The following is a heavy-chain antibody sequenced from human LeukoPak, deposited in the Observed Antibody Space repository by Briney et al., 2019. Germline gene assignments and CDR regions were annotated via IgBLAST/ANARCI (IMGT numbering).Heavy chain of an antibody. D-gene: IGHD6-13*01. CDR3: AKDLEQQLAIYFDH. V-gene: IGHV3-23*01. CDR1: GFTFSSYA. J-gene: IGHJ4*02. CDR2: ISGSGGST. Sequence: GGSLRLSCAASGFTFSSYAMSWVRQAPGKGLEWVSAISGSGGSTYYVDSVKGRFTISRDNSKNTLYLQMNSLRAEDTAVYYCAKDLEQQLAIYFDHWGQGTLVTVSS.